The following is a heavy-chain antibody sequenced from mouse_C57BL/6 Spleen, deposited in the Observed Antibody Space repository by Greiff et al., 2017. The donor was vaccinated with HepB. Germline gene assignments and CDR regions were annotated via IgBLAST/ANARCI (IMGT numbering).Heavy chain of an antibody. CDR1: GYTFTSYW. CDR3: ASNWDDAMDY. D-gene: IGHD4-1*01. J-gene: IGHJ4*01. V-gene: IGHV1-69*01. CDR2: IDPSDSYT. Sequence: VKLQQPGAELVMPGASVKLSCKASGYTFTSYWMHWVKQRPGQGLEWIGEIDPSDSYTNYNQKFKGKSTLTVDKSSSTAYMQLSSLTSEDSAVYYCASNWDDAMDYWGQGTSVTVSS.